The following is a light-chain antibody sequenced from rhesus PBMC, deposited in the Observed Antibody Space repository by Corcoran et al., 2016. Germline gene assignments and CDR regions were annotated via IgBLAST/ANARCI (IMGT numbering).Light chain of an antibody. Sequence: DIQMTQSPSSLSASVGDKVTITCRASQGISSWLAWYQQKPGKAPKLLIYAASRLQSGVPSRFSGSGYGTEYNLTISRLKPEDFETYYCEQGYNTPYSFGQGTKVEIK. CDR2: AAS. CDR3: EQGYNTPYS. V-gene: IGKV1-18*01. J-gene: IGKJ2*01. CDR1: QGISSW.